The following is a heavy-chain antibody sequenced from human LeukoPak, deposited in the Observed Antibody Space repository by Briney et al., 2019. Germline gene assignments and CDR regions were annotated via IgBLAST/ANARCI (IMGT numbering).Heavy chain of an antibody. Sequence: GESLKISCKGSGYSFTSYWIGWVRQMPGKGLEWMGIIYPGDSDTRYSPSFQGQVTISADKSISTAYLQWSSLKASDTAMYYCARRPFYYDSSGYLPPNAFDIWGQGTMVTVPS. J-gene: IGHJ3*02. D-gene: IGHD3-22*01. V-gene: IGHV5-51*01. CDR2: IYPGDSDT. CDR3: ARRPFYYDSSGYLPPNAFDI. CDR1: GYSFTSYW.